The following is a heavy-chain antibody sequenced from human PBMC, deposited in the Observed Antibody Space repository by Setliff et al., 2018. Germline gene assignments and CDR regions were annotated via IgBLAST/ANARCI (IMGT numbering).Heavy chain of an antibody. J-gene: IGHJ4*02. CDR2: IGVYTGRT. Sequence: GASVKVSCKASGYTFSESIVSWVRQAPGQGLEWMGWIGVYTGRTSSAQKFQDRLTMMTEKSTNMAYMELRGLTSNDTAVYYCLRLVRYCSRTSCQRTSGDEVWGQGTLVTVSS. CDR1: GYTFSESI. CDR3: LRLVRYCSRTSCQRTSGDEV. D-gene: IGHD2-8*01. V-gene: IGHV1-18*01.